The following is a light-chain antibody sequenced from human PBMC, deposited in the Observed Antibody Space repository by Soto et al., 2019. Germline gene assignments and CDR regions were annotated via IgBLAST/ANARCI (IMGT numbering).Light chain of an antibody. V-gene: IGKV3-20*01. J-gene: IGKJ5*01. CDR2: GAS. CDR1: QSVSSN. Sequence: EIVLTQSPGTLSLSPGERATLSCRASQSVSSNLAWYQQKPGQAPRLLVYGASSRATGIPERFSGSVSETDFTLSISRLEPEDFAVYYCQHYGNSPLTFGQGTRLENK. CDR3: QHYGNSPLT.